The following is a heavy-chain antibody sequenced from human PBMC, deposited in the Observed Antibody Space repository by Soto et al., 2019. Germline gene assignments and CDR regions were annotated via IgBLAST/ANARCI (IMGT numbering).Heavy chain of an antibody. V-gene: IGHV1-69*01. CDR3: ARSKLVVVAATPYNWFDP. CDR2: IIPIFGTA. J-gene: IGHJ5*02. Sequence: QVQLVQSGAEVKKPGSSVKVSCKASGGTFSSYAISWVRQAPGQGLEWMGGIIPIFGTANYAQKFQGRVMITADESTSTAYMELSSLRSEDTAVYYCARSKLVVVAATPYNWFDPWGQGTLVTVSS. CDR1: GGTFSSYA. D-gene: IGHD2-15*01.